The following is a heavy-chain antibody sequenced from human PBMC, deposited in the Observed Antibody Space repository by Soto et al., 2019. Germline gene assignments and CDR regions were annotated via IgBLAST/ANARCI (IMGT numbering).Heavy chain of an antibody. J-gene: IGHJ6*03. D-gene: IGHD5-12*01. CDR3: ARGPSSNIVATIKAGPWAKEGYYMDV. CDR2: INPNSGGT. Sequence: ASVKVSCKASGYTFTGYYMHWVRQAPGQGLEWMGWINPNSGGTNYAQKFQGWVTMTRDTSISTAYMELSRLRSDDTAVYYCARGPSSNIVATIKAGPWAKEGYYMDVWGKGTTVTVSS. V-gene: IGHV1-2*04. CDR1: GYTFTGYY.